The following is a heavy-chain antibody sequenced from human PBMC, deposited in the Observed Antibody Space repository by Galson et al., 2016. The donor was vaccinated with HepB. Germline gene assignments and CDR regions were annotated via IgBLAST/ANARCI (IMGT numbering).Heavy chain of an antibody. Sequence: SLRLSCAASGFTFSSYWMRWVRQAPGKGLEWVANIKQDGSEKYYVDSVKGRFTISRDNPKNSLYLQMNSLRVEDTAVYYCARDPIRRPDYWGQGTLVTVSS. CDR1: GFTFSSYW. J-gene: IGHJ4*02. CDR2: IKQDGSEK. CDR3: ARDPIRRPDY. V-gene: IGHV3-7*03. D-gene: IGHD3-3*01.